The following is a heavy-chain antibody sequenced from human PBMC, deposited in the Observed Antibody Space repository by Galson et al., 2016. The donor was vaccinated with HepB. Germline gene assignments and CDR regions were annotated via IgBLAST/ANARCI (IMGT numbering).Heavy chain of an antibody. J-gene: IGHJ4*02. CDR3: ARNATSGFFDH. D-gene: IGHD3-22*01. CDR2: IYYIGST. V-gene: IGHV4-39*01. CDR1: GDPLSAGYYY. Sequence: SETLSLTCTVSGDPLSAGYYYWGWIRQSPGKGLEWIGSIYYIGSTSYSPSLKSRVTISVDTSKNQFSLRLSSVTAADTAVYYCARNATSGFFDHWGQGTMVTVSS.